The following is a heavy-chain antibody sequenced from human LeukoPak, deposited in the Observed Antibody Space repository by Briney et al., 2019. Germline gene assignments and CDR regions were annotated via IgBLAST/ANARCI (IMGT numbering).Heavy chain of an antibody. J-gene: IGHJ4*02. CDR3: ATGVATAFTY. D-gene: IGHD3-3*01. Sequence: ASVKVSCKASVYTFTGYYIHWVRQAPGQGLEWMAFINPDSGDSYSAPKFQGRVTMTRDTSISTASMEVRWLTSDDTAVYYCATGVATAFTYWGQGTLVTVSS. CDR2: INPDSGDS. CDR1: VYTFTGYY. V-gene: IGHV1-2*02.